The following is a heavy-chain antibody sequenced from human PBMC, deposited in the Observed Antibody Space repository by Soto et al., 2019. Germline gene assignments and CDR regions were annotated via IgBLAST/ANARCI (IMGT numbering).Heavy chain of an antibody. J-gene: IGHJ4*02. CDR3: ANLIDYYDSSGYYRDAEHYFDY. D-gene: IGHD3-22*01. Sequence: GGSLRLSCAASGFTFSSYGMHWVRQAPGKGLEWVAVISYDGSNKYYADSVKGRFTISRDNSKNTLYLQMNSLRAEDTAVYYCANLIDYYDSSGYYRDAEHYFDYWGQGTLVTVSS. V-gene: IGHV3-30*18. CDR2: ISYDGSNK. CDR1: GFTFSSYG.